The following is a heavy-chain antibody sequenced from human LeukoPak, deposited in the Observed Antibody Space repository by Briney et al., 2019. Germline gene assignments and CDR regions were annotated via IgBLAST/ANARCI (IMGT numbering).Heavy chain of an antibody. CDR2: INSDGSTT. J-gene: IGHJ4*02. CDR1: GFTFSSYW. D-gene: IGHD6-19*01. CDR3: ARVIYSGWEGELSD. Sequence: QPGGSLRLSCAASGFTFSSYWMHWVRQAPGKGLVWVSRINSDGSTTSYADSVMGRFTISRDNAKKTLYLQMNSLRAEDTAVDYCARVIYSGWEGELSDWGQGTLVTVSS. V-gene: IGHV3-74*01.